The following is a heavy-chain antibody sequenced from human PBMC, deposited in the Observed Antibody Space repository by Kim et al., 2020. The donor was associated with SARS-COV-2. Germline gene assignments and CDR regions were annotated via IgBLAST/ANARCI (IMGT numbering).Heavy chain of an antibody. CDR1: GGSISSSSYY. V-gene: IGHV4-39*07. D-gene: IGHD2-2*01. CDR3: ASIFRYCSSTSCYDYYYGMDV. CDR2: IYYSGST. Sequence: SETLSLTCTVSGGSISSSSYYWGWIRQPPGKGLEWIGSIYYSGSTYYNPSLKSRVTISVDTSKNQFSLKLSSVTAADTAVYYCASIFRYCSSTSCYDYYYGMDVWGQGTTVTVSS. J-gene: IGHJ6*02.